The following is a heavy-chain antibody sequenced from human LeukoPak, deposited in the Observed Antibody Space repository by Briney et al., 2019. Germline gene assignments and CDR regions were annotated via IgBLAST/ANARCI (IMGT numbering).Heavy chain of an antibody. D-gene: IGHD3-16*01. CDR3: ARSRYDYIWGIDY. CDR1: GFTVSSNS. CDR2: LNSDGSST. V-gene: IGHV3-74*01. J-gene: IGHJ4*02. Sequence: GGSLRLSCTVSGFTVSSNSMSWVRQAPGKGLVWVSRLNSDGSSTNYTDSVKGRFTISRDNAKNTLYLQMNSLRDEDTAVFYCARSRYDYIWGIDYWGQGTLVTISS.